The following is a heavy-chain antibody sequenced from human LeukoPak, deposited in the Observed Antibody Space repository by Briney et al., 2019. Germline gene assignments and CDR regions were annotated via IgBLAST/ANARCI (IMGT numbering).Heavy chain of an antibody. V-gene: IGHV5-51*01. CDR2: IYPGDSDT. Sequence: HGESLKISCKGSGYSFTSYWIGWVRQMPGKGLEWMAIIYPGDSDTRYSPSFQGQVTISADKSISTAYLQWSSLKASDTAMYYCARRTYYYDSSGYSFDYWGQGTLVTVSS. CDR3: ARRTYYYDSSGYSFDY. D-gene: IGHD3-22*01. CDR1: GYSFTSYW. J-gene: IGHJ4*02.